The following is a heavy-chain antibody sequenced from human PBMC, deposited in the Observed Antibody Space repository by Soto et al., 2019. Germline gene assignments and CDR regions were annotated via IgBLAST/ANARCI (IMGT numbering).Heavy chain of an antibody. CDR2: IYYSGST. D-gene: IGHD3-3*01. CDR3: ARQGPRITIFGVVSYFDY. Sequence: ETLSLTCTVSGGSISISSYYWGWILQPPGKGLEWIGSIYYSGSTYYNPSLKSRVTISVDTSKNQFSLKLSSVTAADTAVYYCARQGPRITIFGVVSYFDYWGQGTLVTVSS. CDR1: GGSISISSYY. J-gene: IGHJ4*02. V-gene: IGHV4-39*01.